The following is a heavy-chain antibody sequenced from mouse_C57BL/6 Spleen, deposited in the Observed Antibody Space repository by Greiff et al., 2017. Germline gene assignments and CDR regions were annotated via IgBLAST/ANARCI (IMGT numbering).Heavy chain of an antibody. Sequence: EVQLQQSGPELVKPGASVKISCKASGYTFTDYYMNWVKQSHGKSLEWIGDINPNNGGTSYNQKFKGKATLTVDKSSSTAYMELRSLTSEDSAVYYCAIHYYGSSTRYFDVWGTGTTVTVSS. CDR3: AIHYYGSSTRYFDV. J-gene: IGHJ1*03. CDR2: INPNNGGT. V-gene: IGHV1-26*01. D-gene: IGHD1-1*01. CDR1: GYTFTDYY.